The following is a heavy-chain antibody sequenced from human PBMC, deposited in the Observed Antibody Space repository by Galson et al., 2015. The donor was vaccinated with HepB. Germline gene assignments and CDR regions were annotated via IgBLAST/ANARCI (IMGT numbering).Heavy chain of an antibody. CDR2: IWYDGSNK. CDR1: GFAFSSYG. D-gene: IGHD5-12*01. CDR3: ARRDGGYPLYDY. J-gene: IGHJ4*02. V-gene: IGHV3-33*01. Sequence: SLRLSCAASGFAFSSYGMHWVRQAPGKGLEWVALIWYDGSNKYYGDSVKGRFTISRDDSKNTLYLQMNSLRADDTAVYYCARRDGGYPLYDYLGQGTLVTVSS.